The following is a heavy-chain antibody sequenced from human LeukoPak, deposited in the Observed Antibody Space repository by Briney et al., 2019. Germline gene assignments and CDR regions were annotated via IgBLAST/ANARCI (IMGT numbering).Heavy chain of an antibody. Sequence: GGSLLLSCAASGFTFSSYDMSWVRRAPGKGLEWVSSITLSGANTFYADSVMGRFTISRDNSKNTLYLQMNSVRAEDTAVYFCAKRGNPAVGHHYLDVWGKGATVSGSS. CDR1: GFTFSSYD. V-gene: IGHV3-23*01. CDR3: AKRGNPAVGHHYLDV. CDR2: ITLSGANT. J-gene: IGHJ6*03. D-gene: IGHD2-2*01.